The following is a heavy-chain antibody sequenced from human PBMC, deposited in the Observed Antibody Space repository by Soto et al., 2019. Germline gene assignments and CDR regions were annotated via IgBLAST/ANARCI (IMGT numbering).Heavy chain of an antibody. V-gene: IGHV1-18*01. Sequence: WASVKVSCKASGYTFTSYGISWVRQAPGQGLEWMGWISAYSGNSMYAQKLQGRVTMTTDTSTSTAYMELRGLTSDDTAMYYCARDKVVVAATPTSFDPWGQGTLVTVSS. J-gene: IGHJ5*02. CDR2: ISAYSGNS. CDR1: GYTFTSYG. CDR3: ARDKVVVAATPTSFDP. D-gene: IGHD2-15*01.